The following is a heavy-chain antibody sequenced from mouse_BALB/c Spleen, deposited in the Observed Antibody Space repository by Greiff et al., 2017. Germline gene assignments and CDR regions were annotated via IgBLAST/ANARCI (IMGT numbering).Heavy chain of an antibody. V-gene: IGHV1-39*01. Sequence: VQLQQTGPELVKPGASVKISCKASGYSFTDYIMLWVKQSHGKSLEWIGNINPYYGSTSYNLKFKGKATLTVDKSSSTAYMQLNSLTSEDSAVYYCAAYDGYYRDYWGQGTTLTVSS. CDR1: GYSFTDYI. J-gene: IGHJ2*01. CDR3: AAYDGYYRDY. CDR2: INPYYGST. D-gene: IGHD2-3*01.